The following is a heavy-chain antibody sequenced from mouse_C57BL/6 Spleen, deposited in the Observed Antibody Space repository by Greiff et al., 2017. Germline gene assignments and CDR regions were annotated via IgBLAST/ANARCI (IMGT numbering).Heavy chain of an antibody. CDR3: ARQGTAQATSDY. J-gene: IGHJ2*01. CDR1: GFTFSSYG. V-gene: IGHV5-6*01. D-gene: IGHD3-2*02. Sequence: EVQGVESGGDLVKPGGSLKLSCAASGFTFSSYGMSWVRQTPDKRLEWVATISSGGSYTYYPDSVKGRFTISRDNAKNTLYLQMSSLKSEDTAMYYCARQGTAQATSDYWGQGTTLTVSS. CDR2: ISSGGSYT.